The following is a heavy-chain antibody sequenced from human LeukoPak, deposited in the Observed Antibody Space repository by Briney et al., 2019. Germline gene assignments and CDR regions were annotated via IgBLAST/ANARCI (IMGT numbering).Heavy chain of an antibody. CDR2: IKQDGSEE. V-gene: IGHV3-7*01. CDR3: ARRGATVTDD. D-gene: IGHD4-17*01. Sequence: PGGSLRLSCAASGFTFSGYGMSWVRQAPGKGLEWVANIKQDGSEEYYVDSVKGRFTISRDNAKNSVYLQMNSLRAEDTAVYYCARRGATVTDDWGQGTLVTVSS. J-gene: IGHJ4*02. CDR1: GFTFSGYG.